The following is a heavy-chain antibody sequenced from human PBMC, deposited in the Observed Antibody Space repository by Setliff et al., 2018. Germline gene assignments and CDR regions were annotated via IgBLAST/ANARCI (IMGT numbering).Heavy chain of an antibody. CDR2: IIPITGTT. CDR1: GGTLTTFTTYS. Sequence: SVKVSCKASGGTLTTFTTYSLIWVRQAPGQGLEWMGGIIPITGTTNYAQRFQGRITISTDESSSTVYMEMSRLKSEDTAVYYCARGSIVGPTRGDFDFWGLGTLVTVS. J-gene: IGHJ4*02. CDR3: ARGSIVGPTRGDFDF. D-gene: IGHD1-26*01. V-gene: IGHV1-69*16.